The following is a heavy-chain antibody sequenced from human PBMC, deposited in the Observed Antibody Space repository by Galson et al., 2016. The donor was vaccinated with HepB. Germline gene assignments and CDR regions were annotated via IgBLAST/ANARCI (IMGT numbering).Heavy chain of an antibody. J-gene: IGHJ4*02. D-gene: IGHD2-2*02. V-gene: IGHV4-59*08. Sequence: SETLSLTCTVSGGSISSYQWSWIRQPPGKGLEWIGHIYYSGNTLYNPSLKSRPTISIDTSKNKFSLNLSSVTAADTAVYYCASKYLREGHSFDNWGQGTQVTVSS. CDR3: ASKYLREGHSFDN. CDR2: IYYSGNT. CDR1: GGSISSYQ.